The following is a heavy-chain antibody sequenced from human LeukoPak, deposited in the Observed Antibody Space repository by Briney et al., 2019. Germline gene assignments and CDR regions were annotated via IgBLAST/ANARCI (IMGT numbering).Heavy chain of an antibody. Sequence: ASVKVSCKASGYTFTSYYMHWVRQAPGQGLEWIGIINPSGGSTTYAQKFQGRVTMTRDTSTSTVYMEMYSLRSEDTAVYYCAKDHRLEQLTLDYWGQGTLVTVSS. D-gene: IGHD6-6*01. CDR2: INPSGGST. CDR1: GYTFTSYY. V-gene: IGHV1-46*01. CDR3: AKDHRLEQLTLDY. J-gene: IGHJ4*02.